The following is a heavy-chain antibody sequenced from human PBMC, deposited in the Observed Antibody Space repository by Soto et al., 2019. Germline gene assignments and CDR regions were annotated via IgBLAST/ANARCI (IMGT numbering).Heavy chain of an antibody. V-gene: IGHV4-59*01. CDR1: GGSISSYY. Sequence: SETLSLTCTVSGGSISSYYWSWIRQPPGKGLEWIGYIYYSGSTNYNPSLKSRVTISVDTSKNQFSLKLSSVTAADTAVYYCARDCSGGSCYSGDAFDIWGQGTMVTVSS. CDR3: ARDCSGGSCYSGDAFDI. CDR2: IYYSGST. J-gene: IGHJ3*02. D-gene: IGHD2-15*01.